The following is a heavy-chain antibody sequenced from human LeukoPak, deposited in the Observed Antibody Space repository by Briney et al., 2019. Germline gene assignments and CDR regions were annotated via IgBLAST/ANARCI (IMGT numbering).Heavy chain of an antibody. J-gene: IGHJ6*03. V-gene: IGHV3-66*01. D-gene: IGHD4-17*01. CDR1: GLTVSKNY. CDR2: IYSGGST. Sequence: GGSLRLSCAASGLTVSKNYMSWVRQAPGKGLESVSVIYSGGSTYYADSVKGRFTISRDNSKNTLYLQMNSLRAEDTAVYYCARENAYGDYYYYMDVWGKGTTVTISS. CDR3: ARENAYGDYYYYMDV.